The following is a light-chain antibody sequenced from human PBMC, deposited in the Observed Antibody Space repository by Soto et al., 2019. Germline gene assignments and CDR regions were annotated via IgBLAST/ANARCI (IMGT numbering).Light chain of an antibody. CDR3: QQYGSSPRT. Sequence: EIVFTQSPGTLSFSPGERATLSCRASQSLSSSQLAWYQQKPGQAPRLLIHDASSRATGISDRFTGSGSGTDFTLTITTLEPEDLAVYYCQQYGSSPRTLVLGTKVDIK. CDR1: QSLSSSQ. V-gene: IGKV3-20*01. CDR2: DAS. J-gene: IGKJ1*01.